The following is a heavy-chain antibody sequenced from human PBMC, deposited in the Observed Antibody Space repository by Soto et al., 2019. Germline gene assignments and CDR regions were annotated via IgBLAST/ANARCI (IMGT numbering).Heavy chain of an antibody. CDR3: ARTSPVAGGFDY. V-gene: IGHV4-59*01. Sequence: QVQLQESGAGLVKPSETLSLTCTVSGGSISGYYWSWIRQPPGKGLEWIGYIYYSTNYNPSLKSRVTISVDTSKNQLSLKLTSVTAADTAVYYCARTSPVAGGFDYWGQGTLVTVSS. J-gene: IGHJ4*02. CDR2: IYYST. D-gene: IGHD6-19*01. CDR1: GGSISGYY.